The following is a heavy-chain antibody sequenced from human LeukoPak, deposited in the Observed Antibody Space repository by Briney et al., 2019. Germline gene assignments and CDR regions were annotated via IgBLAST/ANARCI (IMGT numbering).Heavy chain of an antibody. CDR1: GYTFTSYY. J-gene: IGHJ6*02. CDR2: TNPSGGST. V-gene: IGHV1-46*01. CDR3: AREGTFYYYYYGMDV. Sequence: GASVKVSCKASGYTFTSYYMHWVRQAPGQGLEWMGITNPSGGSTSYAQKFQGRVTMTRDTSTSTVYMELSSLRSEDTAVYYCAREGTFYYYYYGMDVWGQGTTVTVSS.